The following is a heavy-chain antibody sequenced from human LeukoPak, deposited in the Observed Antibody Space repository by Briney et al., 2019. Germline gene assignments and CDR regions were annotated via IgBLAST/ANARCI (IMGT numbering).Heavy chain of an antibody. CDR1: GGSISGYY. CDR3: ARSDGCNYGQRFDF. CDR2: IYYSGTT. D-gene: IGHD3-16*01. J-gene: IGHJ4*02. V-gene: IGHV4-59*01. Sequence: SETLSLTCIVSGGSISGYYWSWIRQPPGKGLEWVGFIYYSGTTNYNPSLKSRVTISVDTSKNQFSLKLSSVTAADTAVYYCARSDGCNYGQRFDFWGQGTLVTVSS.